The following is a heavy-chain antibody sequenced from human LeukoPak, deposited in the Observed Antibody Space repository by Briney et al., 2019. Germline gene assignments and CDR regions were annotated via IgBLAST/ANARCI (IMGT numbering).Heavy chain of an antibody. D-gene: IGHD2-2*01. CDR2: ISNDGSHK. CDR1: GFTFSSYA. Sequence: GKSLRLSCTASGFTFSSYAMHWVRQAPGKGLEWVAVISNDGSHKYYVDSVKGRFTISRDNSKNTLYLQINSLRTEDTAVYHCARALVVPDAMSAFDIWGQGTMVTVSS. V-gene: IGHV3-30*04. J-gene: IGHJ3*02. CDR3: ARALVVPDAMSAFDI.